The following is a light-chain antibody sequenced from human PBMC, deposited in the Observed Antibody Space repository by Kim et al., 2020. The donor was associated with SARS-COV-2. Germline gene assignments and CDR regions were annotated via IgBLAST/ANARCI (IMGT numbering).Light chain of an antibody. CDR3: QQYNTYPWT. CDR1: QDISNL. Sequence: ASVGARVTITCLASQDISNLLAWFHQKPVRTPKSRIYAASTLQSGVPSKFSGSGSGTDFTLTISNLQPEDFATYYCQQYNTYPWTFGQGTKVDIK. J-gene: IGKJ1*01. CDR2: AAS. V-gene: IGKV1-16*02.